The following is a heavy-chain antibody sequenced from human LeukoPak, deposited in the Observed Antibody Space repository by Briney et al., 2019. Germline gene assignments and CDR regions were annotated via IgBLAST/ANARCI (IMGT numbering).Heavy chain of an antibody. CDR2: IYYSGST. V-gene: IGHV4-59*01. CDR3: ARGRVGVVMENWFDP. CDR1: GGSISSYY. Sequence: KPSETLSLTCTVSGGSISSYYWSWIRQPPGKGLEWIGYIYYSGSTNYNPSLKSRVTISVDTSKHQFSLKLSSVTAADTAAYYCARGRVGVVMENWFDPWGQGTLVTVSS. J-gene: IGHJ5*02. D-gene: IGHD3-3*01.